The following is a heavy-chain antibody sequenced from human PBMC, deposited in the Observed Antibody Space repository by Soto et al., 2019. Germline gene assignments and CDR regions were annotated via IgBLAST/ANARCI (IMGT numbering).Heavy chain of an antibody. CDR3: ARATGDTAMDTYYYYGMDV. D-gene: IGHD5-18*01. J-gene: IGHJ6*02. Sequence: QVQLVQSGAEVKKPGSSVKVSCKASGGTFSSYAISWVRQAPGQGLEWMGGIIPIFGTANYAQKFQGRVTITADESTSTAYMEVSSLRSEDTAVYYCARATGDTAMDTYYYYGMDVWGQGTTVTVSS. CDR2: IIPIFGTA. V-gene: IGHV1-69*01. CDR1: GGTFSSYA.